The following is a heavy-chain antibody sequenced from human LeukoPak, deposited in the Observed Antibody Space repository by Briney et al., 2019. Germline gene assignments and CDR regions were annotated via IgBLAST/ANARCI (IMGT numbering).Heavy chain of an antibody. CDR2: ISSDSRII. D-gene: IGHD3-10*01. J-gene: IGHJ4*02. CDR1: GFIFSSYA. V-gene: IGHV3-48*04. Sequence: GGSLRLSCAASGFIFSSYAMNWVRQAPGKGLEWVSYISSDSRIIYYADSVKGRFTISRDNAKNSMYVQMNSLRAEDTAVYYCAREGNYGSNDYWGQGTLVTVSS. CDR3: AREGNYGSNDY.